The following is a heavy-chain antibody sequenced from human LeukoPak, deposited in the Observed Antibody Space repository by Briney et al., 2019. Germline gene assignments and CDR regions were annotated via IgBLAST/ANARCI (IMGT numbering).Heavy chain of an antibody. CDR2: IIPIFGTA. CDR1: GGTFSSYA. D-gene: IGHD4-11*01. J-gene: IGHJ4*02. CDR3: ARESTADYTNHY. V-gene: IGHV1-69*05. Sequence: SVKVSCKASGGTFSSYAISWVRQAPGQGLEWMGRIIPIFGTANYAQKFQGRVTITTDESTSTAYMELSSLRSEDTAVYYCARESTADYTNHYWGQGTLVTVSS.